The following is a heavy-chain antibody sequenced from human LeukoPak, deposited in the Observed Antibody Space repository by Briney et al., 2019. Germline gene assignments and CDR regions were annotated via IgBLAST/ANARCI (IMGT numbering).Heavy chain of an antibody. Sequence: PGGSLRLSCAASGFTFSSYAMSWVRQAPGKGLEWVSAISGSGGSTYYADSVKGRFTISRDNSKNTLYPQMNSLRAEDTAVYYCAKDRARGVAVAGLAPVWGKGTTVTVSS. J-gene: IGHJ6*04. CDR1: GFTFSSYA. V-gene: IGHV3-23*01. CDR3: AKDRARGVAVAGLAPV. D-gene: IGHD6-19*01. CDR2: ISGSGGST.